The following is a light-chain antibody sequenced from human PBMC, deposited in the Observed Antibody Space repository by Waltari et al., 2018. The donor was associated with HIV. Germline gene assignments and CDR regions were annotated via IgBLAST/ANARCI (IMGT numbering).Light chain of an antibody. J-gene: IGLJ3*02. CDR2: DNN. Sequence: QSVLTQPPSVSGATGQRVTVSCTGNTSNLGADYDIHWYQQVPGTAPKVVIYDNNNRPSGVPDRFSGSKSGASASLIIAGLQAEDEANYFCQSYDSSLSASVFGGGTKLTVL. CDR1: TSNLGADYD. V-gene: IGLV1-40*01. CDR3: QSYDSSLSASV.